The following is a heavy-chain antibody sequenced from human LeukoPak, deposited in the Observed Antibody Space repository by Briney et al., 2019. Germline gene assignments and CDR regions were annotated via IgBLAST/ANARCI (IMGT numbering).Heavy chain of an antibody. J-gene: IGHJ4*02. Sequence: GGSLRLSCAASGFTFSGYGMHWVRQAPGKGLEWVAVISYDGSNKFYADSVKGRFTVSRDNSKNTLYLQMNSLRVEDTAVYYCAKMRWLATNYYWGQGTLVTVSS. CDR2: ISYDGSNK. CDR1: GFTFSGYG. V-gene: IGHV3-30*18. CDR3: AKMRWLATNYY. D-gene: IGHD6-19*01.